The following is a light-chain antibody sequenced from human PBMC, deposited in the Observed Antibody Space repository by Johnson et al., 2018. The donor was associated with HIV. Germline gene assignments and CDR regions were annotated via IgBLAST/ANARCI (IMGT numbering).Light chain of an antibody. Sequence: QSVLTQPPSVSAAPGQKVTISCSGSSSNIGDNYVSWYQQLPGTAPKLLIYENNKRPSGIPDRLSGSKSGTSATLGIAGLQTGDEADYYCGTWDNSLTTGAVFGTGTKVTVL. CDR1: SSNIGDNY. V-gene: IGLV1-51*02. CDR2: ENN. CDR3: GTWDNSLTTGAV. J-gene: IGLJ1*01.